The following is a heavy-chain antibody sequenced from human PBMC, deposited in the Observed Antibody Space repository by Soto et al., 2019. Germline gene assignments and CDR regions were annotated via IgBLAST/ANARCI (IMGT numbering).Heavy chain of an antibody. CDR2: IIPILGIA. D-gene: IGHD4-17*01. Sequence: GTSVKVTCKDSGGTYSSYTSSWVRQAPGQGLEWMGRIIPILGIANYAQKFQGRVTITADKSTSTAYMELSSLRSEDTAVYYCARESHDYGDYSAFDIWGQGTMVTVSS. J-gene: IGHJ3*02. CDR1: GGTYSSYT. CDR3: ARESHDYGDYSAFDI. V-gene: IGHV1-69*04.